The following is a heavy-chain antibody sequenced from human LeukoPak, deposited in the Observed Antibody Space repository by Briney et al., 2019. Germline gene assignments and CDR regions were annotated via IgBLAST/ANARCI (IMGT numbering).Heavy chain of an antibody. CDR2: ISTYNGNT. CDR1: GYTFTSYG. CDR3: ARGPGLVSNLFDY. V-gene: IGHV1-18*01. Sequence: ASVKVSCKASGYTFTSYGISWVRQAPGQGLEWMGWISTYNGNTNFAQSLQGRFTMTTDTSTSTAYMELRSLISDDTALYYCARGPGLVSNLFDYWGQGTLVTVSS. D-gene: IGHD4-11*01. J-gene: IGHJ4*02.